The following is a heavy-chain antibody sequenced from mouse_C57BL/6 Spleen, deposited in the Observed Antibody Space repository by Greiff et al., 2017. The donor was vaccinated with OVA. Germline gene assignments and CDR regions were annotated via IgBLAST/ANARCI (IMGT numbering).Heavy chain of an antibody. CDR2: IWSGGST. J-gene: IGHJ4*01. Sequence: QVQLQQSGPGLVQPSQCLSITCTASGFSLTSYGVHWVRQSPGKGLEWLGVIWSGGSTDYNAAFISSLSISKDNSKSQVFYKMNSLQADDTAIYYCARKGPVGYAMDYWGQGTSVTVSS. CDR1: GFSLTSYG. CDR3: ARKGPVGYAMDY. V-gene: IGHV2-2*01.